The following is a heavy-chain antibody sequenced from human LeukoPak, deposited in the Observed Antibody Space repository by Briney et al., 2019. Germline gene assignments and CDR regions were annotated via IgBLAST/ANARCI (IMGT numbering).Heavy chain of an antibody. D-gene: IGHD3/OR15-3a*01. J-gene: IGHJ4*02. CDR2: IYYSGST. CDR1: AGSISSYY. Sequence: SETLSLTCTVSAGSISSYYWTWIRQPPGKGLEWIGYIYYSGSTNYNPSLKSRVAISLDTSENQFSLKLSSVTAADTAIYYCARGRPDFWTNFYTYFLDSWGQGTLVTVSS. CDR3: ARGRPDFWTNFYTYFLDS. V-gene: IGHV4-59*01.